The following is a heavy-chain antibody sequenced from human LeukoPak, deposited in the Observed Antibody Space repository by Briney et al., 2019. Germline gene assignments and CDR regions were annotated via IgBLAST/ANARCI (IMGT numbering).Heavy chain of an antibody. V-gene: IGHV3-7*05. Sequence: GRSPRLPCAASGFTFSIYWMSWVRQAPGKGLEWVANIKEDGSEKFYVDSVKGRFTISRDNANNSLYLQMNSLRVEDTAVYYCERGGDYLDFWGQGTLVTVSS. J-gene: IGHJ4*02. CDR1: GFTFSIYW. CDR2: IKEDGSEK. CDR3: ERGGDYLDF.